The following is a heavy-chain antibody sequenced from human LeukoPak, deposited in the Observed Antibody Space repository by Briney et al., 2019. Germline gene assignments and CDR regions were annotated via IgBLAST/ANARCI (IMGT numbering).Heavy chain of an antibody. CDR3: ARLGRWVTTTTRYHYYGMDV. V-gene: IGHV5-51*01. J-gene: IGHJ6*02. Sequence: GESLKISCKGSGYIFTSCWIAWVRQMPGKGLEWMGIVFPGDSVIRYNLSFQGQVTISADKSINTAYLHWSSLQASDTAMYYCARLGRWVTTTTRYHYYGMDVWGQGTTVTVSS. D-gene: IGHD2-21*02. CDR1: GYIFTSCW. CDR2: VFPGDSVI.